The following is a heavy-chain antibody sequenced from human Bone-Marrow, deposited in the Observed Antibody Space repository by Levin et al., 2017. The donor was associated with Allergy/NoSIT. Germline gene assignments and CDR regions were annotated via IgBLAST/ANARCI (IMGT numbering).Heavy chain of an antibody. CDR1: GLSFTDAW. CDR3: STEWGGGGHFDF. Sequence: KAGGSLRLSCATSGLSFTDAWMTWVRQAPGKGLEWVGRIRSKSDGGTAGYAAPVKGRFTISREDSKNIVYLEMNSLRIEDTAVYYCSTEWGGGGHFDFWGQGTLVTVSS. J-gene: IGHJ4*02. V-gene: IGHV3-15*05. D-gene: IGHD4-23*01. CDR2: IRSKSDGGTA.